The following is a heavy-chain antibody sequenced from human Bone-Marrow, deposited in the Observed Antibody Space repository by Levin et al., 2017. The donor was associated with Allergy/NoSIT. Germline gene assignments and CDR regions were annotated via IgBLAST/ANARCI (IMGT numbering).Heavy chain of an antibody. V-gene: IGHV4-4*02. CDR3: ARHIIVPGYPGFDS. Sequence: ASETLSLMCAYSGGSISSGTWCSWVRQPPGKGLEWIGQIHHSGVTNYNPSLKSRVTISVDKSKNQISLTLTSVTAADTAMYYCARHIIVPGYPGFDSWGQGTLVTVSS. CDR1: GGSISSGTW. J-gene: IGHJ4*02. CDR2: IHHSGVT. D-gene: IGHD2/OR15-2a*01.